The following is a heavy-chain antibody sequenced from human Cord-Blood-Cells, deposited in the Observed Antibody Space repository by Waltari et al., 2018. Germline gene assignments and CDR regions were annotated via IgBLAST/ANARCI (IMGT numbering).Heavy chain of an antibody. CDR3: ASSSEYSSSSEYYYYYGMDV. Sequence: QVQLQESGPGLVKPSETLSLTCTVSGYSISSGYYWGWIRQPPGKGREWIGSIYHSGSTYYNPALKSRVTISVDTSKNQFSLKLSSVTAADTAVYYCASSSEYSSSSEYYYYYGMDVWGQGTTVTVSS. CDR1: GYSISSGYY. D-gene: IGHD6-6*01. CDR2: IYHSGST. J-gene: IGHJ6*02. V-gene: IGHV4-38-2*02.